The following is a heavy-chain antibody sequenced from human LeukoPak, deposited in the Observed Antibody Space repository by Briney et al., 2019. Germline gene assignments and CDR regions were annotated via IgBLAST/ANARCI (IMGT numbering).Heavy chain of an antibody. CDR1: GFTFSSYA. Sequence: GGSLRLSCAASGFTFSSYAMSWVRQAPGKGLEWVSAISGSGGSTYYADSVKGRFTISRDNSKNTLYLQMNGLRAEDTAVYYCAKTKRSGPAHFDYWGQGTLVTVSS. D-gene: IGHD3-10*01. CDR2: ISGSGGST. V-gene: IGHV3-23*01. CDR3: AKTKRSGPAHFDY. J-gene: IGHJ4*02.